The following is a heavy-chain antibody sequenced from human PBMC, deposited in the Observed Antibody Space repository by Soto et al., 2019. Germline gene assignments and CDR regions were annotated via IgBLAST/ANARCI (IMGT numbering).Heavy chain of an antibody. J-gene: IGHJ6*02. CDR3: ASGGYYDGSGSRNYPYHGMSV. V-gene: IGHV1-18*01. CDR1: GYTFSSYG. CDR2: ISAYDGYT. Sequence: QVQLVQSGAEVKKPGASVKVSCKASGYTFSSYGINWVRQAPGQGLEWLGWISAYDGYTNYEPILQGRVSMTTDTSMNPSYMELRSLRSDDTGLYYCASGGYYDGSGSRNYPYHGMSVWGQATSLTVSS. D-gene: IGHD3-22*01.